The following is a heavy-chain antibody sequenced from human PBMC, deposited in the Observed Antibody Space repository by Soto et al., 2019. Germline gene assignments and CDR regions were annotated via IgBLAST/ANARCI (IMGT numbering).Heavy chain of an antibody. V-gene: IGHV4-61*01. CDR2: IYYSGST. CDR1: GGSVSGGSYY. J-gene: IGHJ4*02. D-gene: IGHD6-19*01. CDR3: ARDGYSSGWYKLDY. Sequence: PSQTLSLTCAVSGGSVSGGSYYWSWIRQPPGKGLEWIGYIYYSGSTNYNPSLKSRVTISVDTSKNQFSLKLSSVTAADTAVYYCARDGYSSGWYKLDYWGQGTLVTVSS.